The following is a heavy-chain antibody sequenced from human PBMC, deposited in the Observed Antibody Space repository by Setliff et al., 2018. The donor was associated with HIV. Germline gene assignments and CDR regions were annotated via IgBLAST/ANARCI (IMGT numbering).Heavy chain of an antibody. Sequence: GESLKISCAASGFSFSDYYMSWVRQAPGKGLEWLSYISSNSGSYTSYADSVEGRFTISRDNARNSLYLQMNSLRAEDTAVYFCAREKGCGGGTCGKAFDVWGQGTMVTVSS. CDR2: ISSNSGSYT. D-gene: IGHD2-21*01. J-gene: IGHJ3*01. CDR3: AREKGCGGGTCGKAFDV. CDR1: GFSFSDYY. V-gene: IGHV3-11*06.